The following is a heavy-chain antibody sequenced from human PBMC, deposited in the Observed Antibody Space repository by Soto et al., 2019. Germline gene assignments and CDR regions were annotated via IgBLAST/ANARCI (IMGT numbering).Heavy chain of an antibody. CDR3: AVRYRAY. D-gene: IGHD3-9*01. Sequence: GGSLRLSYAASGFTFSSYAMHWVRQAPGKGLEWVAVISYDGSNKYYADSVKGRFTISRDNSKNTLYLQMNSLRVEDTAVYYCAVRYRAYWGQGTLVTVSS. CDR1: GFTFSSYA. J-gene: IGHJ4*02. CDR2: ISYDGSNK. V-gene: IGHV3-30-3*01.